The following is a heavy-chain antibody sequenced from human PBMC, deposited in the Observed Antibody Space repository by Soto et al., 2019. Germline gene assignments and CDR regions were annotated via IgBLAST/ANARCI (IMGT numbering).Heavy chain of an antibody. Sequence: QVQLQESGPGLVKPSETLSLTCTVSGGSISSYYWSWIRQPPGKGLEWIGYIYYSGSTNYNPSLKSRVTISVDTSKNQFYLKLSPVTAADTAVYYCARSYRRYCSGGSCYSYYYYYMDVWGKGTTVTVSS. CDR3: ARSYRRYCSGGSCYSYYYYYMDV. CDR2: IYYSGST. J-gene: IGHJ6*03. V-gene: IGHV4-59*01. D-gene: IGHD2-15*01. CDR1: GGSISSYY.